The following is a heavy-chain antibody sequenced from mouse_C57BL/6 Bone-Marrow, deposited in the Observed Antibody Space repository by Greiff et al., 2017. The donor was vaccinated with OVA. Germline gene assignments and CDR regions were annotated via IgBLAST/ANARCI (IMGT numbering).Heavy chain of an antibody. CDR3: ARMTLYYYGSSHWYFDV. Sequence: ESGPGILQPSQTLSLTCSFSGFSLSTFGMGVGWIRQPSGKGLEWLAHIWWDDDKYYNPALKSRLTISKDTSKNQVFLKIANVDTADTATYYCARMTLYYYGSSHWYFDVWGTGTTVTVSS. D-gene: IGHD1-1*01. J-gene: IGHJ1*03. CDR1: GFSLSTFGMG. V-gene: IGHV8-8*01. CDR2: IWWDDDK.